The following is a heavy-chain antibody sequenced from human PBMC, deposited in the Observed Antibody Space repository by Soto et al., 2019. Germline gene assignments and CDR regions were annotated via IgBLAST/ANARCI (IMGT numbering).Heavy chain of an antibody. CDR2: IIPIFGTA. Sequence: GASVKVSCKASGGTFSSYAIGWVRQAPGQGLEWMGGIIPIFGTANYAQKFQGRVTITADESTSTAYMELSSLRSEDTAVYYCARQSSSGGYFDYWGQGTLVTVSS. V-gene: IGHV1-69*13. CDR1: GGTFSSYA. J-gene: IGHJ4*02. CDR3: ARQSSSGGYFDY. D-gene: IGHD6-6*01.